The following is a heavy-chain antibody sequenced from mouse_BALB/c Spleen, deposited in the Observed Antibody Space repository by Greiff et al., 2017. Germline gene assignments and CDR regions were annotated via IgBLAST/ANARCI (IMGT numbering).Heavy chain of an antibody. Sequence: QVQLQQSGAELVRPGVSVKISCKGSGYTFTDYAMHWVKQSHAKSLEWIGVISTYYGDASYNQKFKGKATMTVDKTSSTAYMEIARLTSEDSAIYYCARDGNYSWFADWGEGTLVTVSA. CDR1: GYTFTDYA. CDR2: ISTYYGDA. V-gene: IGHV1S137*01. J-gene: IGHJ3*01. CDR3: ARDGNYSWFAD. D-gene: IGHD2-1*01.